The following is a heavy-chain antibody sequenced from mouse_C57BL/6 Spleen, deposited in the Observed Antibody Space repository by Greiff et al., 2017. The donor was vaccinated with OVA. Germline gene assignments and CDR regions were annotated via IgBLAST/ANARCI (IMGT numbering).Heavy chain of an antibody. CDR1: GYTFTSYW. V-gene: IGHV1-69*01. CDR3: ARFDDGYLYFDY. D-gene: IGHD2-3*01. Sequence: QIQLQQPGAELVMPGASVKLSCKASGYTFTSYWMHWVKQRPGQGLEWIGEIDPSDSYTNYNQKFKGKSTLTVDKSSSTAYMQLSSLTSEDSAVYYCARFDDGYLYFDYWGQGTTLTVSS. CDR2: IDPSDSYT. J-gene: IGHJ2*01.